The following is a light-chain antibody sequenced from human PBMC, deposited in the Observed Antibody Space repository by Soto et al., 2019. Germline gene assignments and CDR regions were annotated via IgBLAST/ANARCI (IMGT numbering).Light chain of an antibody. CDR1: QTVKTY. Sequence: DVQMTQSPSSLSASVGDSVTITCRSSQTVKTYLNWYQHKPGKAPQLLIYASSRLQTGVASRFSGRRSATYFTLTISILQPEDFPTYYFHHPSTTPRTFGQRPKVPI. J-gene: IGKJ1*01. CDR2: ASS. CDR3: HHPSTTPRT. V-gene: IGKV1-39*01.